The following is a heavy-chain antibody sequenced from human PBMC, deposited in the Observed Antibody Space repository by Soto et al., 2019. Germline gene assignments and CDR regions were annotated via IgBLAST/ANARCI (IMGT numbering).Heavy chain of an antibody. J-gene: IGHJ5*02. V-gene: IGHV1-69*01. CDR3: ARSMARGLSQYNWSDP. D-gene: IGHD3-10*01. Sequence: QVQLVQSGAEVKKPGSSVKVSCQASGGTFSSYAITWVRQAPGQGLEWMGGLIPTFGTVNYAQKFQGRVTITAADSTSTAYMELRSLTSKDTAVYYCARSMARGLSQYNWSDPWGQGTLVTVSS. CDR2: LIPTFGTV. CDR1: GGTFSSYA.